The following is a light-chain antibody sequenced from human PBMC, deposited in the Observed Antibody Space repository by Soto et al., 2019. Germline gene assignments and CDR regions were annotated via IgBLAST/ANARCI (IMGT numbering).Light chain of an antibody. J-gene: IGLJ1*01. CDR2: SNN. CDR1: SSNIGSNT. CDR3: AAWDDSLNGSYV. Sequence: QSALTQPPSASGTPGQRVTISCSGSSSNIGSNTVNWYQQLPGTAPKLLIYSNNQRPSGVPDRFSGSKSGTSASLAISGLQSEDEADCYCAAWDDSLNGSYVFGTGTKVTVL. V-gene: IGLV1-44*01.